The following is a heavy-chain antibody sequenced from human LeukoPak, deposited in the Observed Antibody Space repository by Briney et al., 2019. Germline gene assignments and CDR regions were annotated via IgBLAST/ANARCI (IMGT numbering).Heavy chain of an antibody. D-gene: IGHD3-22*01. Sequence: GGSLRLSCAASGFTFSDYYMSWIRQAPGKGLEWVSYISSSGSTIYYADSVKGRFTISRDNAKNSLYLQMNSLRAEDTAVYYCARGLNYYDSSGQHNWFDPWGQGTLVTVSS. CDR3: ARGLNYYDSSGQHNWFDP. CDR1: GFTFSDYY. V-gene: IGHV3-11*04. CDR2: ISSSGSTI. J-gene: IGHJ5*02.